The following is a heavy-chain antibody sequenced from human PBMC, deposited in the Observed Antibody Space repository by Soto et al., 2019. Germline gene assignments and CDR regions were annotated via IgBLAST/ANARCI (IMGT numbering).Heavy chain of an antibody. D-gene: IGHD3-10*01. J-gene: IGHJ6*02. CDR1: GASISSGGYY. CDR3: ERSEPATMVRGPSRYYGMDV. CDR2: VYHSGST. V-gene: IGHV4-31*03. Sequence: QVQLQESGPGVVKPSQTLSLTCTVSGASISSGGYYWSWVRQHPGKGLEWIGYVYHSGSTYNNPSLKIRATISVDTSKTQFSLKVRSLTAADTAVYYCERSEPATMVRGPSRYYGMDVWGQGTTVTVAS.